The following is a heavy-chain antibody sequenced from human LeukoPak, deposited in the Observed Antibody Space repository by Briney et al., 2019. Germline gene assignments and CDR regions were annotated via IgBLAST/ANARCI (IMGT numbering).Heavy chain of an antibody. CDR1: GFTFSSYA. CDR2: ISNGGHST. CDR3: AKNVITEYYYYGMDV. D-gene: IGHD3-16*01. V-gene: IGHV3-23*01. J-gene: IGHJ6*02. Sequence: GGSLRLSCAASGFTFSSYAITWVRQAPGKGLEWVSAISNGGHSTYYADSVRGRFTISRDNSKNSPYLQMNSLRAEDTAVYYCAKNVITEYYYYGMDVWGQGTTVTVSS.